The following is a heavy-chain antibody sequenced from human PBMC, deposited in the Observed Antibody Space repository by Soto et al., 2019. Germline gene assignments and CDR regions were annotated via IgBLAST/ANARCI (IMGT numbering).Heavy chain of an antibody. D-gene: IGHD5-18*01. Sequence: GGSLRLSCAASGFTFSSYAMHWVRQAPGKGLEWVAVISYDGSNKYYADSVKGRFTISRDNSKNTLYLQMNSLRAEDTAVYYCARDRRYSYVRWIPFSMDVWGQGTTVTVSS. CDR1: GFTFSSYA. CDR3: ARDRRYSYVRWIPFSMDV. J-gene: IGHJ6*02. CDR2: ISYDGSNK. V-gene: IGHV3-30-3*01.